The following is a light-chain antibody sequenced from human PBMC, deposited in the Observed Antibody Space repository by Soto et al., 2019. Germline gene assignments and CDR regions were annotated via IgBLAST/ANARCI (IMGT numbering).Light chain of an antibody. CDR3: AAWDDSLNGSYV. J-gene: IGLJ1*01. V-gene: IGLV1-44*01. Sequence: QSVLTQPPSASGTPGQRVTISCSGSSSNIGSNTVNWYQQLPGTATKLLIYSNNQRPSGVPDRFSGSKSGTSASLAISGLQSEYEADYYCAAWDDSLNGSYVFGTGTKVTVL. CDR1: SSNIGSNT. CDR2: SNN.